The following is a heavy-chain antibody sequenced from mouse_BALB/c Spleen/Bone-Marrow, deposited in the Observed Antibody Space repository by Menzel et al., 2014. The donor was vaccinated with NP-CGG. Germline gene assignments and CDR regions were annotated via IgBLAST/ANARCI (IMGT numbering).Heavy chain of an antibody. J-gene: IGHJ4*01. CDR2: INPTNGRS. V-gene: IGHV1S81*02. CDR1: GYIFTNYW. CDR3: ARRGDYYGAMDY. D-gene: IGHD1-1*01. Sequence: QVHVKQSGAELVKPGASVELSCKASGYIFTNYWMHWVKQRPGQGLSWIGEINPTNGRSNYNEKFKSKATLTVDKSSSTAYMQLSSLTSEDSAVYYCARRGDYYGAMDYWGQGTSVTVSS.